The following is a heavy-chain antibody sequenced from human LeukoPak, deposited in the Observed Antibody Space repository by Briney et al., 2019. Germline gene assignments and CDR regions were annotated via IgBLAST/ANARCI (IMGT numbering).Heavy chain of an antibody. V-gene: IGHV3-30*19. D-gene: IGHD2-15*01. CDR3: ARDLSTHYSTDY. Sequence: GGSLRLSCAASGFTFSSCGMYWVRQAPGKGLEWVAFITYDGINKYYAESVKGRFTISRDNSENTLYLHMNSLRAEDTALYYCARDLSTHYSTDYFVQGSLGTESS. CDR1: GFTFSSCG. CDR2: ITYDGINK. J-gene: IGHJ4*02.